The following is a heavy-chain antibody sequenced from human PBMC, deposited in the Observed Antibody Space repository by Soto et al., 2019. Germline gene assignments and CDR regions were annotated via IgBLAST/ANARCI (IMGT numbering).Heavy chain of an antibody. CDR3: ARDSQGVLPVTPGYNYFGMDV. D-gene: IGHD1-26*01. J-gene: IGHJ6*02. CDR2: IYNVGST. V-gene: IGHV3-53*01. CDR1: GFTVSTNY. Sequence: GGSLRLSCAASGFTVSTNYMNWVRQAPGKGLEWVSIIYNVGSTYYADSVRGRFTISRDNSKNTLYLQMNNLRVEDTAVYYCARDSQGVLPVTPGYNYFGMDVWGHGTKVTVSS.